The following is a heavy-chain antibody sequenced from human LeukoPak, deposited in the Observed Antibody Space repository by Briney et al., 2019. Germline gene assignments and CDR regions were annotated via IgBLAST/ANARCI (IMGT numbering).Heavy chain of an antibody. D-gene: IGHD2-15*01. CDR2: IYPGDSDI. V-gene: IGHV5-51*01. CDR3: VIHGIRGCSDRCYTSFYYYGLDV. Sequence: GESLKISCKGSGYRFTDYWIGWVRQMPGKGLEWIGIIYPGDSDIRFNPAFQGQVSISVDNSISTVYLQWSSLKASDTAVYSCVIHGIRGCSDRCYTSFYYYGLDVWGQGAPVIVSS. J-gene: IGHJ6*02. CDR1: GYRFTDYW.